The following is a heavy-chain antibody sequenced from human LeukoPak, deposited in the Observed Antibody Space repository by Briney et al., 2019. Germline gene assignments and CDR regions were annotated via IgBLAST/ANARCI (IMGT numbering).Heavy chain of an antibody. D-gene: IGHD2-2*01. V-gene: IGHV4-34*01. CDR2: INHSGST. J-gene: IGHJ4*02. CDR1: GGSFSGYY. CDR3: ARGEDIVVVPAATESRTFDY. Sequence: PSETLSLTCAVYGGSFSGYYWSWIRQPPGKGLEWIGEINHSGSTNYNPSLKSRVTISVDTSKNQSSLKLSSVAAADTAVYYCARGEDIVVVPAATESRTFDYWGQGTLVTVSS.